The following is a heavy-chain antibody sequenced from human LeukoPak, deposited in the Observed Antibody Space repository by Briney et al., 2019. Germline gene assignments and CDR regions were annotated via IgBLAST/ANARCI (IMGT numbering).Heavy chain of an antibody. V-gene: IGHV4-34*01. D-gene: IGHD3-22*01. CDR1: GGSFSGYY. CDR2: INHSGST. J-gene: IGHJ4*02. CDR3: ARGRSRVGSGYYYDN. Sequence: SETLSLTCAVYGGSFSGYYWSWIRQPPGKGLEWIGEINHSGSTNYNPSLKSRVTISVDTSKNQFSLKLSSVTAADTAVYYCARGRSRVGSGYYYDNWGQGTLVTVSS.